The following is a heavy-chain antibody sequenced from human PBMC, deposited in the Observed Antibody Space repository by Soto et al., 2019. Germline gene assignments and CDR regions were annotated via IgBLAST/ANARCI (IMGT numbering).Heavy chain of an antibody. Sequence: VQLVESGGGLVQPGRSLRLSCTASAFSFGDFAMHWVRQVPGKGLEWVSLIYSGGATYYADSVKGRFTISRDNSKNTLYLQMNSLRAEDTAVYYCARDGTYNWVGGQGILVTVSS. J-gene: IGHJ4*02. V-gene: IGHV3-66*01. CDR1: AFSFGDFA. CDR2: IYSGGAT. D-gene: IGHD1-1*01. CDR3: ARDGTYNWV.